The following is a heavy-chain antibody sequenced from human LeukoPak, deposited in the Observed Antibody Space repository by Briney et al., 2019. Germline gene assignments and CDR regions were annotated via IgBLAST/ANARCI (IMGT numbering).Heavy chain of an antibody. V-gene: IGHV1-69*13. CDR3: ASGDYYGSGSYYSY. Sequence: ASVKVSCKASGGTFSSYAISWVRQAPGQGLEWMGGIIPIFGTANYAQKFQGRVTITADESTSTAYMELSSLRSEDTAVYYCASGDYYGSGSYYSYWGQGTLVTVSS. D-gene: IGHD3-10*01. CDR2: IIPIFGTA. J-gene: IGHJ4*02. CDR1: GGTFSSYA.